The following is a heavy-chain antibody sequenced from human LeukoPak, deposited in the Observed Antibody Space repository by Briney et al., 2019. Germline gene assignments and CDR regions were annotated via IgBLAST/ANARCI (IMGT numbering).Heavy chain of an antibody. D-gene: IGHD3-10*01. CDR1: GGSISSYY. CDR3: ARDRGAYRVYYMDV. J-gene: IGHJ6*03. V-gene: IGHV4-4*07. Sequence: SETLPLTRIVSGGSISSYYWSWIRQPAGKGLEWIGRIYTRGSTNYNPPLKSRVTMSVDTSKNQFSLKLSSVAAADTAVYYCARDRGAYRVYYMDVWGKGTTVTVSS. CDR2: IYTRGST.